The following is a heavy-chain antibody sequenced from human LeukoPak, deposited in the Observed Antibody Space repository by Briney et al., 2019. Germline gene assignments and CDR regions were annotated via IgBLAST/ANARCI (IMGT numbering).Heavy chain of an antibody. CDR2: ILYDGSNE. J-gene: IGHJ4*02. CDR1: GFTFSSYA. Sequence: GGSLRLSCATSGFTFSSYAMHWVRQAPGKGLEWVAVILYDGSNEYYADSVKGRFAISRDNSQNTLHLQMSSLRAEDTAVYYCARAQHRGWGFDYWGQGTLVTVSS. CDR3: ARAQHRGWGFDY. D-gene: IGHD1-26*01. V-gene: IGHV3-30*09.